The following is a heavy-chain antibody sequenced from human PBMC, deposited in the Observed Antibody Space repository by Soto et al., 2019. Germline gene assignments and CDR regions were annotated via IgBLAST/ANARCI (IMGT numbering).Heavy chain of an antibody. CDR1: GFTFSNYW. D-gene: IGHD2-2*01. CDR2: ITQDGSDK. J-gene: IGHJ4*02. V-gene: IGHV3-7*01. Sequence: SLRLSCAASGFTFSNYWMYWVRQAPGKGLEWVATITQDGSDKYYVDSVKGLFTISRDNSKNSLYLQMNSLRAEDTAVYYCAKDQDIVLVPAAPIDYWGQGTLVTVS. CDR3: AKDQDIVLVPAAPIDY.